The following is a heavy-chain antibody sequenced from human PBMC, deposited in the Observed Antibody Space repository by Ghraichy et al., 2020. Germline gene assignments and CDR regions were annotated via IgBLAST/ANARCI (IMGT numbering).Heavy chain of an antibody. Sequence: SETLSLTCAVYGGSFSGYYWSWIRQPPGKGLEWIGEINHSGSTNYNPSLKSRVTISVDTSKNQFSLKLSSVTAADTAVYYCARGEGGGNGFIWDYWGQGTLVTVSS. V-gene: IGHV4-34*01. CDR3: ARGEGGGNGFIWDY. J-gene: IGHJ4*02. D-gene: IGHD4-23*01. CDR1: GGSFSGYY. CDR2: INHSGST.